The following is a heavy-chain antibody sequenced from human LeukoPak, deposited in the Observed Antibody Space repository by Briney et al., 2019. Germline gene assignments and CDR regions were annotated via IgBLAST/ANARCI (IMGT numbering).Heavy chain of an antibody. Sequence: GGPLKISGQGPGSPFTNYWINGVRQLPGKGREWTGKIDPSDSYTNYSPSFQGHGTISADKTISTAYLQWSSLKASDTAMYYCARSLSSGWPGLGYWGEGALVTVSS. V-gene: IGHV5-10-1*01. D-gene: IGHD6-19*01. CDR3: ARSLSSGWPGLGY. CDR1: GSPFTNYW. CDR2: IDPSDSYT. J-gene: IGHJ4*02.